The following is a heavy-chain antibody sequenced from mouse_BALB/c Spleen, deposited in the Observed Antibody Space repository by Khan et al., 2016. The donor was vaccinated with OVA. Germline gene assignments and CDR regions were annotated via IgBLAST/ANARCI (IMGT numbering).Heavy chain of an antibody. D-gene: IGHD1-1*01. CDR1: GFDFSRYW. CDR2: INPDSSTI. CDR3: VSDYHYGSGCFDN. Sequence: EVKLLESGGGLVQPGGSLKLSCAASGFDFSRYWMSWVRQAPGKGLEWIGEINPDSSTINYTPSLKDKFIISRDSAKNTLYLQMSKVRSEDTAIYYCVSDYHYGSGCFDNWGQGTTLTVSS. J-gene: IGHJ2*01. V-gene: IGHV4-1*02.